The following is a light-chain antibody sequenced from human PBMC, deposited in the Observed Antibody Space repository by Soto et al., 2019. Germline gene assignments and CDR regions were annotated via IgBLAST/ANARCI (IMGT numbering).Light chain of an antibody. J-gene: IGKJ1*01. CDR1: HTISSSY. Sequence: EIVLTQSPGTLSLSPGEIATLSCRASHTISSSYLAWYQQKPRQAPRLLMSGISRRATGIPDRFSGSGSGTDFTLTITRLEPEDFAVYYCQQYVTSSPRTFGQGTKVEIK. CDR3: QQYVTSSPRT. CDR2: GIS. V-gene: IGKV3-20*01.